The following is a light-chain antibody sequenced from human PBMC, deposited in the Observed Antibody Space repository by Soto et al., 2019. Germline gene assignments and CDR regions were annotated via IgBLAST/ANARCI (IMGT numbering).Light chain of an antibody. CDR1: QCFRTSY. CDR2: CTP. Sequence: ENVLTQSPGTLSLSLGERATLYCRATQCFRTSYLAWYQQKPGQAPRLLIYCTPTRATGVPDRFSGSGSQTDFTLTISRLEPEYFAVYYCQQYGSLGTFGQGTRLEIK. CDR3: QQYGSLGT. J-gene: IGKJ5*01. V-gene: IGKV3-20*01.